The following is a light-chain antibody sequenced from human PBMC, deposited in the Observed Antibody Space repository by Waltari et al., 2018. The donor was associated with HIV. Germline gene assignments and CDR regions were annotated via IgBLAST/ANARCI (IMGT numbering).Light chain of an antibody. V-gene: IGLV1-47*01. J-gene: IGLJ3*02. CDR2: GYN. CDR1: SANIGNT. CDR3: AAWDDILSGWV. Sequence: QSVLTQPPSASGAPGQRVTISCSGSSANIGNTVYWYQQLPGTAPKVLIYGYNQRPSGVPDRFPGSRSGTSASLDVSGLRSEDEANYICAAWDDILSGWVFGGGTKLTVL.